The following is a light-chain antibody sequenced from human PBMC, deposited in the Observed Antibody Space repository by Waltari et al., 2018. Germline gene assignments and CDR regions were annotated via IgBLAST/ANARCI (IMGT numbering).Light chain of an antibody. Sequence: ITCQACQAIRNFLDWYQQNPEKAPKVLIYEASNLESGVPSRFSGIGSGTDFTVTISSLQPEDFATYYCQQYDNRSTFGGGTKVEIK. CDR3: QQYDNRST. J-gene: IGKJ4*01. CDR1: QAIRNF. CDR2: EAS. V-gene: IGKV1-33*01.